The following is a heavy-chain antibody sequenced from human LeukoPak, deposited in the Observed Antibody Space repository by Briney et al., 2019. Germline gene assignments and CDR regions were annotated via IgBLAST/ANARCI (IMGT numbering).Heavy chain of an antibody. V-gene: IGHV3-23*01. CDR2: ISGSGGST. CDR3: ARSRFYFDY. J-gene: IGHJ4*02. Sequence: GGSLRLSCAASGFTFSSYAMSWVRQAPGKGLEWVSAISGSGGSTYYADSVKGRFTISRDNAKNSLYLQLNSLRAEDTAVYYCARSRFYFDYWGQGTLVTVSS. CDR1: GFTFSSYA.